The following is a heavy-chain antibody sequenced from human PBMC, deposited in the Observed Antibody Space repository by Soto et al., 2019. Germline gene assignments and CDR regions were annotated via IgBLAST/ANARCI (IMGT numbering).Heavy chain of an antibody. CDR2: IIPIFGIK. D-gene: IGHD3-10*01. CDR3: AKEAGDH. J-gene: IGHJ4*02. Sequence: QMQLVQSGAEVKERGSSVKISCKTSGGTFNTYALTWVRQAPGQGLEWIGGIIPIFGIKNVAQRFQGRVTITADESLTTAYMETTSRRSDDTAVYYCAKEAGDHWGQGTRVTVSS. CDR1: GGTFNTYA. V-gene: IGHV1-69*01.